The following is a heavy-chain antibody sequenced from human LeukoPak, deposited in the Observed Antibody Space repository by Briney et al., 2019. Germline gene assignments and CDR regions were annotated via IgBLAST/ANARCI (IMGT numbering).Heavy chain of an antibody. CDR2: IKQDGSDK. D-gene: IGHD3-10*01. V-gene: IGHV3-7*03. J-gene: IGHJ4*02. CDR3: TTGTLLWFGELDY. CDR1: GFTFSSYW. Sequence: GGSLRLSCAASGFTFSSYWMSWVRQAPGKGLEWVANIKQDGSDKYYVDSVKGRFTISRDNAKNSLYLQMNSLKTEDTAVYYCTTGTLLWFGELDYWGQGTLVTVSS.